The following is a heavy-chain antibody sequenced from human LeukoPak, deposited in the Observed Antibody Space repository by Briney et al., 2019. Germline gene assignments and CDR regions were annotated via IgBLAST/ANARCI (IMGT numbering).Heavy chain of an antibody. CDR1: GYTFTSYG. Sequence: ASVKISCKASGYTFTSYGISWVRQAPGHGLEWMGWISAYNGNTNYAQKLQGRVTMTTDTSTSTAYMELRSLRSDDTAVYYCARGFYGGNSGDAYYFDYWGQGTLVTVSS. J-gene: IGHJ4*02. CDR2: ISAYNGNT. D-gene: IGHD4-23*01. V-gene: IGHV1-18*01. CDR3: ARGFYGGNSGDAYYFDY.